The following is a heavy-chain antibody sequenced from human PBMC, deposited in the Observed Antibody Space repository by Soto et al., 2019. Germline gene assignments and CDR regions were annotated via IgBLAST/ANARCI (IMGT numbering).Heavy chain of an antibody. CDR2: IYYSGST. CDR3: ARELRFGEDYYGMDV. CDR1: GGSISSGGYY. J-gene: IGHJ6*02. V-gene: IGHV4-31*03. D-gene: IGHD3-10*01. Sequence: QVQLQESGPGLVKPAQTLSLTCTVSGGSISSGGYYWSWIRQHPGKGLEWIGYIYYSGSTYYNPSLKSRVTISVDTSKNQFSLKLSSVTAADTAVYYCARELRFGEDYYGMDVWGQGTTVTVSS.